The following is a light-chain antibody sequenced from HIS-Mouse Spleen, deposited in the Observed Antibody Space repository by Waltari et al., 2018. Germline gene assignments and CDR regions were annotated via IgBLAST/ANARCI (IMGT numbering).Light chain of an antibody. CDR2: EDS. Sequence: SYELTQPPSASVSPGQTVSITPSGDAWQKKYPYWYQQKSGQAPVLVIYEDSKRPSGIPERFSGSSSGTMATLTISGAQVEDEADYYCYSTDSSGNHRVFGGGTKLTVL. CDR1: AWQKKY. CDR3: YSTDSSGNHRV. V-gene: IGLV3-10*01. J-gene: IGLJ2*01.